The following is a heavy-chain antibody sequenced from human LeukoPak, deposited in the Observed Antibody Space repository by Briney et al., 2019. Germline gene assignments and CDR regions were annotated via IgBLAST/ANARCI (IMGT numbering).Heavy chain of an antibody. D-gene: IGHD3-10*01. CDR2: IYSGGST. J-gene: IGHJ6*02. V-gene: IGHV3-66*01. CDR1: GFTVSSNY. CDR3: ARAYGSGSYFDGMDV. Sequence: PGGSLRLSCAASGFTVSSNYMSWVRQAPGKGLEWVSVIYSGGSTYYADSVKGRFTISRDNSKNTLYLQMNSLRAGDTAVYYCARAYGSGSYFDGMDVWGQGTTVTVSS.